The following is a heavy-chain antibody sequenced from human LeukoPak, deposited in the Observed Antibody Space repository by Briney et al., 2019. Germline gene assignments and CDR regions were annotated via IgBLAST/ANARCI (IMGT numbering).Heavy chain of an antibody. V-gene: IGHV4-4*02. D-gene: IGHD3-22*01. J-gene: IGHJ4*02. Sequence: SGTLSLTCTVSGDSINSLDLWSWVRQPPGKGLEWIGEMYLSGTTHSNPSVKSRVTISIDKSKNQFFLNLSSVTAADTAVYYCAGLVGRYSSGLYYYYYDYWGQGTLVTVSS. CDR2: MYLSGTT. CDR1: GDSINSLDL. CDR3: AGLVGRYSSGLYYYYYDY.